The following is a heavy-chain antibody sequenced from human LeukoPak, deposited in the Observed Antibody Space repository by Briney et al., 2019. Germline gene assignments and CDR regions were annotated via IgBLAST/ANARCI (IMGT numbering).Heavy chain of an antibody. CDR2: IYPRDGST. CDR3: ARGELVGLGATSAGWFDP. V-gene: IGHV1-46*01. J-gene: IGHJ5*02. Sequence: ASVKVSCKASGYAFTSNYIHWVRQAPGQGLEWMGMIYPRDGSTSYAQKFQGRVTVTRDTSISTAYMELSRLRSDDTTVYYCARGELVGLGATSAGWFDPWGQGTLVTVSS. CDR1: GYAFTSNY. D-gene: IGHD1-26*01.